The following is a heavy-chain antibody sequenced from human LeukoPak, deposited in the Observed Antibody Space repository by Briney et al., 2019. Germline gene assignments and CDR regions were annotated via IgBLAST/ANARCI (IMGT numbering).Heavy chain of an antibody. D-gene: IGHD5-24*01. Sequence: GGSLRLSCAASGFSFSSYAMSWVRQAPGKGLEWVSAISGSGGSTYYADSVKGRFTISRDNSKNTLYLQMNSLRAEDTAVYYRAKARSDGYNPSYWGQGTLVTVSS. CDR2: ISGSGGST. CDR1: GFSFSSYA. J-gene: IGHJ4*02. CDR3: AKARSDGYNPSY. V-gene: IGHV3-23*01.